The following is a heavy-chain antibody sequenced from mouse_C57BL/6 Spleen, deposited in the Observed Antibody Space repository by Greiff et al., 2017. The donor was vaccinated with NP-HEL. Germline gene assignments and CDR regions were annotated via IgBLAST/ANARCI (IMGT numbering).Heavy chain of an antibody. J-gene: IGHJ1*03. Sequence: VMLVESGPGLVAPSQSLSITCTVSGFSLTSYAISWVRQPPGKGLEWLGVIWTGGGTNYNSALKSRLSISKDNSKSQVFLKMNSLQTDDTARYYCARGLGYGSSYEGYFDVWGTGTTVTVSS. V-gene: IGHV2-9-1*01. D-gene: IGHD1-1*01. CDR3: ARGLGYGSSYEGYFDV. CDR1: GFSLTSYA. CDR2: IWTGGGT.